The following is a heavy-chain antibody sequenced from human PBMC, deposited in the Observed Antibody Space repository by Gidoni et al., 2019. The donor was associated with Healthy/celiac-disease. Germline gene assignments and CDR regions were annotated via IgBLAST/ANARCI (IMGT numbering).Heavy chain of an antibody. CDR2: IYYSGST. J-gene: IGHJ6*03. CDR1: GGSISSSSYY. Sequence: QLQLQASGPGLVKPSETLSLTCTVPGGSISSSSYYWGWIRQPTGKGLEWIGSIYYSGSTYYNPSLKSRVTISVDTSKNQFSLKLSSVTAADTAVYYCARSFYDFWSGYYNYYYMDVWGKGTTVTVSS. CDR3: ARSFYDFWSGYYNYYYMDV. V-gene: IGHV4-39*01. D-gene: IGHD3-3*01.